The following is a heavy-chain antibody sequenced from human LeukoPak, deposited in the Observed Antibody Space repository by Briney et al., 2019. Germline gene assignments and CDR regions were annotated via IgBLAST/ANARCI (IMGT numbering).Heavy chain of an antibody. Sequence: SETLSLTCTVSGSSISSSNYYWGWIRQPPGKGLEWIGSMYSSGRTVYNPSLQSRVTMSVDSSKNQFSLKLSSVTAADTAVYYCASRGCRGSSCRLPLIGPFDYWGQGTLVTVSS. D-gene: IGHD2-15*01. CDR2: MYSSGRT. CDR1: GSSISSSNYY. V-gene: IGHV4-39*01. CDR3: ASRGCRGSSCRLPLIGPFDY. J-gene: IGHJ4*02.